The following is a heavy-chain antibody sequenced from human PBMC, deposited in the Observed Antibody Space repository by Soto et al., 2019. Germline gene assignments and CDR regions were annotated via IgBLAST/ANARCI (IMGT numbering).Heavy chain of an antibody. CDR1: GGSISSGFHY. Sequence: QLQLQESGPGLVKPSETLSLTCTVSGGSISSGFHYWGWIRQPPGKGLEYIGSQYYAGSTYYNPYLKSRVTILVDTSKNQFSLKLSSVTASDTAVYFCARGDDFAGNDYFDYWGQGTLVTVSS. D-gene: IGHD1-1*01. CDR3: ARGDDFAGNDYFDY. J-gene: IGHJ4*02. CDR2: QYYAGST. V-gene: IGHV4-39*01.